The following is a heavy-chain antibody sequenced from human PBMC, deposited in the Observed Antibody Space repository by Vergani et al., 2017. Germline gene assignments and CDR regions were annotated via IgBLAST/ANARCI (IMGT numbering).Heavy chain of an antibody. CDR1: GYSFTNYW. Sequence: EVQLVQSGAEVKKPGESLKISCQISGYSFTNYWIGWVRQMPGKGLEWMGIIHPADSDTRYSPSFQGQVTISVDKSISTAYLQRSSLRASDSAMYYCARLYGLDSSESKYLDYWGQGTLVTVSS. CDR2: IHPADSDT. D-gene: IGHD3-22*01. J-gene: IGHJ4*02. V-gene: IGHV5-51*01. CDR3: ARLYGLDSSESKYLDY.